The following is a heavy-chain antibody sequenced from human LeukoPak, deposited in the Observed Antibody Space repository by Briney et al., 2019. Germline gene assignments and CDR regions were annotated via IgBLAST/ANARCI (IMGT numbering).Heavy chain of an antibody. CDR3: ARSYGLPLRFDY. CDR2: INHSGST. Sequence: NSSETLSLTCTVSGGSISSTTYYWGWIRQSPGKGLEWIGEINHSGSTNYNPSLKSRVTISVGTSKNQFSLKLSSVTAADTAVYYCARSYGLPLRFDYWGQGTLVTVSS. D-gene: IGHD4-17*01. CDR1: GGSISSTTYY. J-gene: IGHJ4*02. V-gene: IGHV4-39*07.